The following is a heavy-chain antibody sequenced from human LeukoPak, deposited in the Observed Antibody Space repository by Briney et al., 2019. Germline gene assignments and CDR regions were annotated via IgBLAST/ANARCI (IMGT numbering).Heavy chain of an antibody. CDR1: GGTFSSYA. D-gene: IGHD3-10*01. J-gene: IGHJ5*02. V-gene: IGHV1-69*13. CDR2: IIPIFGTA. Sequence: SVKVSCKASGGTFSSYAISWVRQAPGQGLEWMGGIIPIFGTANYAQKFQGRVTITADESTSTAYMELRSLRSDDTAVYYCARDKHGSGSYYKSPRWFDPWGQGTLVTVSS. CDR3: ARDKHGSGSYYKSPRWFDP.